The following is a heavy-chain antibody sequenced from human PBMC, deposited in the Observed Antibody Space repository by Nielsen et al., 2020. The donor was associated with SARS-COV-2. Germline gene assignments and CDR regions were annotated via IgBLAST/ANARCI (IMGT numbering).Heavy chain of an antibody. J-gene: IGHJ4*02. Sequence: GESLKISCAASGFTFSSYAMHWVRQAPGKGLEWVAVISYDGSNKYYADSVKGRFTISRDNSKNTLYLQMNSLRAEDTAVYYCARDLGMATYFDYWGQGTLVTVSS. CDR2: ISYDGSNK. D-gene: IGHD5-24*01. CDR1: GFTFSSYA. CDR3: ARDLGMATYFDY. V-gene: IGHV3-30-3*01.